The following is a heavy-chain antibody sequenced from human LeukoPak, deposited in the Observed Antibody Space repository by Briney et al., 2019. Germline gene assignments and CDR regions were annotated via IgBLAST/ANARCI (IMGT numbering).Heavy chain of an antibody. D-gene: IGHD6-13*01. CDR1: GYTFTSYG. Sequence: PVASVKVSCKASGYTFTSYGINWVPPATGQGLEWMGWMNPNSGNTGYAQKFQGRVTMTRNTSISTAYVEPSSLRSQDTPVHYFARGFFWGYRRSWYFGYWGQGTLVTVSS. J-gene: IGHJ4*02. V-gene: IGHV1-8*01. CDR3: ARGFFWGYRRSWYFGY. CDR2: MNPNSGNT.